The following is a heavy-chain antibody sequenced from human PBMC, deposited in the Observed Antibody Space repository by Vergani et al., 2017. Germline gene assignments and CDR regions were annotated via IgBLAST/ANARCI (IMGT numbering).Heavy chain of an antibody. D-gene: IGHD3-22*01. J-gene: IGHJ4*02. CDR1: GITFWKFG. V-gene: IGHV3-23*04. Sequence: EVDLVESGGGLAQPGGSLRLSCEASGITFWKFGMHWVRQAPGKGLEWVSSVSGSSATPYYADSVKGRFTISRDNSKNTMFLQMNNLRAEDTAVYYCAKDNVPGYYDSSGYCDYWGQGTLVTVSS. CDR2: VSGSSATP. CDR3: AKDNVPGYYDSSGYCDY.